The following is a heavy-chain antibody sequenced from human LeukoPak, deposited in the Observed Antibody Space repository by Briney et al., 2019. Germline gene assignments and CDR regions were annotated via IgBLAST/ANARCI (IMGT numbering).Heavy chain of an antibody. CDR3: ARRGLGSGWLSYDY. CDR2: IYHSGST. Sequence: SETLSLTCAVSGYSISSGYYWGWIRQPPGKGLEWIGSIYHSGSTYYNPSLKSRVTISVDTSKNQFSLKRSSVTAADTAVYYCARRGLGSGWLSYDYWGQGTLVTVSS. CDR1: GYSISSGYY. D-gene: IGHD6-19*01. J-gene: IGHJ4*02. V-gene: IGHV4-38-2*01.